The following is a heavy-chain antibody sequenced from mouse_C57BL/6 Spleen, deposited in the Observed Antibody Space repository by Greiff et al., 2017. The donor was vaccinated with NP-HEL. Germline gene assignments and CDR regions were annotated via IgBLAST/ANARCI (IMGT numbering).Heavy chain of an antibody. D-gene: IGHD2-5*01. J-gene: IGHJ3*01. CDR1: GYSITSGYY. V-gene: IGHV3-6*01. Sequence: ESGPGLVKPSQSLSLTCSVTGYSITSGYYWNWIRQFPGNKLEWMGYISYDGSNNYNPSLKNRISITRDTSKNQFFLKLNSVTTEDTATYYCARASNYVFAYWGQGTLVTVSA. CDR2: ISYDGSN. CDR3: ARASNYVFAY.